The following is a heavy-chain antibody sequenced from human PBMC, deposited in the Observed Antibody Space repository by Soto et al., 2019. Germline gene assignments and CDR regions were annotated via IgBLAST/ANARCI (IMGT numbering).Heavy chain of an antibody. Sequence: SETLSLTCTFSGGSISAYYWSWIRQPPGKGLEWIGHIYYSGRTNYSPSLKSRVTISIDTSKRQFSLKLRSVTAADTAVYYCARVGSGSYYDFNWFDPWGQGKVVTVSS. CDR2: IYYSGRT. D-gene: IGHD1-26*01. J-gene: IGHJ5*02. CDR3: ARVGSGSYYDFNWFDP. CDR1: GGSISAYY. V-gene: IGHV4-59*01.